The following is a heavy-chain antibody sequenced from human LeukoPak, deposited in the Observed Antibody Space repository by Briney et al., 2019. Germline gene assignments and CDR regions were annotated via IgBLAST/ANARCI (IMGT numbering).Heavy chain of an antibody. CDR1: GVSMSSYY. D-gene: IGHD5-18*01. CDR3: AREPRTWIKPYDAFDI. Sequence: SETLSLTCTVSGVSMSSYYWSWIRQPPGKGLEWFGYIYYSGSAIYYNGDTHYNPSLKSRVIISVDKSKNQFSLKLSSVTSVDTAVYYCAREPRTWIKPYDAFDIWGQGTMVTVSS. J-gene: IGHJ3*02. V-gene: IGHV4-59*01. CDR2: IYYSGSA.